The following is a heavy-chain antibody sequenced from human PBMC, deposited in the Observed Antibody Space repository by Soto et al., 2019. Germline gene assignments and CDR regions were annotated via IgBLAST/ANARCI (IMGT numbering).Heavy chain of an antibody. D-gene: IGHD3-16*01. Sequence: PGGSLRLSCGAPGVTFKDYGMHWVRQAPGKGLEWVAVISYDGKKTYYADSVKGRFTISKDKSKRTLFLQMNSLRVDDTAVYYCARDGWGSNWYFDLWGRGTLVTVSS. J-gene: IGHJ2*01. V-gene: IGHV3-30*03. CDR3: ARDGWGSNWYFDL. CDR1: GVTFKDYG. CDR2: ISYDGKKT.